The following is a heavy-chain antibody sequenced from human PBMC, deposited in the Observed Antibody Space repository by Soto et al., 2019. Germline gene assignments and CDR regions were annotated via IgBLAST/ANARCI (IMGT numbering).Heavy chain of an antibody. CDR2: IDGIGSST. V-gene: IGHV3-23*01. Sequence: EVQLLESGGGLVQPGRSLRLSCAASGFTFSNYGMKWVRQAPGKGLEWVSGIDGIGSSTYYADSVKGRFTISRDNSKNTLFLQMNSLRAEDTALYYGAGGLDYWGQGTLVTVSS. D-gene: IGHD2-15*01. J-gene: IGHJ4*02. CDR3: AGGLDY. CDR1: GFTFSNYG.